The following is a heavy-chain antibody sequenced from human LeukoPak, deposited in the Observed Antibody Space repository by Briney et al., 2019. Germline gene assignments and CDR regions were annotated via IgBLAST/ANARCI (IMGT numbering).Heavy chain of an antibody. Sequence: GGSLRLSCAASGFTFSSYDMHWVRQATGKGLEWVSAIGTAGDTYYPGSVKGRFTISRENAKNSLYLQMNSLRAGDTAVYYCARLHSYGYFDYWGQGTLVTVSS. D-gene: IGHD5-18*01. J-gene: IGHJ4*02. CDR2: IGTAGDT. V-gene: IGHV3-13*01. CDR1: GFTFSSYD. CDR3: ARLHSYGYFDY.